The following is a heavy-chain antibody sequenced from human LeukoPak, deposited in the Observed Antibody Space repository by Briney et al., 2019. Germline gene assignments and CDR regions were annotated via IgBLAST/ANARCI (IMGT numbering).Heavy chain of an antibody. CDR2: INTNTGNP. D-gene: IGHD3-22*01. Sequence: GESLKVSCKASGYTFTSYAMNWVRQAPGQGLEWMGWINTNTGNPTYAQGFTGRFVFSLDTSVSTAYLQISSLKAEDTAVYYCARVFGDYYDSSGYRDYWGQGTLVTVSS. CDR3: ARVFGDYYDSSGYRDY. V-gene: IGHV7-4-1*02. J-gene: IGHJ4*02. CDR1: GYTFTSYA.